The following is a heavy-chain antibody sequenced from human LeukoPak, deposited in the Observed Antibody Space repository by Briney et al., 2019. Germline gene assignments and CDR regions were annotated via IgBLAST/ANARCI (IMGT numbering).Heavy chain of an antibody. D-gene: IGHD2-8*01. V-gene: IGHV3-53*01. CDR3: AKTPLGCCSNGICYTGLLGWFDP. CDR2: IYSGGST. J-gene: IGHJ5*02. CDR1: GFTVSSNY. Sequence: GGSLRLSCAASGFTVSSNYMSWVRQAPGKGLEWVSVIYSGGSTYYADSGKGRFTISRDNSKNTLYLQMDSLRAEDTAVYYCAKTPLGCCSNGICYTGLLGWFDPWGQGTLVTVSS.